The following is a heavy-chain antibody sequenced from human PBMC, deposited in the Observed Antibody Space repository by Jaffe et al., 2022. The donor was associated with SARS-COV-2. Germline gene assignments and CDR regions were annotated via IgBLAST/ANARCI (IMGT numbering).Heavy chain of an antibody. D-gene: IGHD1-20*01. CDR2: ISGSGSRT. CDR1: GFTFSIYA. CDR3: ARVFITGTTLSFDY. J-gene: IGHJ4*02. Sequence: EVQLVESGGGLVQPGGSLRLSCAASGFTFSIYAMSWVRQAPGRGLEWVSAISGSGSRTYYADSVKGRFTISRDNSKNPLSLQMNSLRAEDTAIYYCARVFITGTTLSFDYWGQGTLVTVSS. V-gene: IGHV3-23*04.